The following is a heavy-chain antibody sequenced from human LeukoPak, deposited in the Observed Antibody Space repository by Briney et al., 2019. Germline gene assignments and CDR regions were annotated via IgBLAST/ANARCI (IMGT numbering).Heavy chain of an antibody. CDR3: ARDSIVVVPALNWFDP. CDR2: INPNSGGT. V-gene: IGHV1-2*06. J-gene: IGHJ5*02. Sequence: GASVKVSCKASGYTFTGYYMHWVRQAPGQGLEWMGRINPNSGGTNYAQKFQGRVTMTRDTSISTAYMELSRLRSDDTAVYYCARDSIVVVPALNWFDPRGQGTLVTVSS. CDR1: GYTFTGYY. D-gene: IGHD2-2*01.